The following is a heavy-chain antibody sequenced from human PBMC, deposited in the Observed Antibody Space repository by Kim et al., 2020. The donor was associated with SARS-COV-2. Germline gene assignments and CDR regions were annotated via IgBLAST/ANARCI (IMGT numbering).Heavy chain of an antibody. CDR3: ASAHNYFGAGTHNNYFGMDV. D-gene: IGHD3-10*01. CDR1: GDTVSNNHAA. V-gene: IGHV6-1*01. Sequence: SQTLSLTCAISGDTVSNNHAAWSWIRQSPSRGLEWLGRTYYRSKWYNDYAVSVKSRMTINPDTYKNQFSLQLNSVTPEDTAVYYCASAHNYFGAGTHNNYFGMDVWGQGTTVTVSS. CDR2: TYYRSKWYN. J-gene: IGHJ6*02.